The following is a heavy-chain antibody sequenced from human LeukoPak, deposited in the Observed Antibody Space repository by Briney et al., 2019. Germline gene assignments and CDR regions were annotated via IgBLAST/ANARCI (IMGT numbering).Heavy chain of an antibody. J-gene: IGHJ6*03. V-gene: IGHV4-59*01. Sequence: IPSETLSLTCTVFGGSISSYYWSWIRQPPGKGLEWIGYIYYSGSTNYNPSLKSRVTISVDTSKNQFSLKLSSVTAADTAVCYCARGGYYYDSSGSLRRSYYYYMDVWGKGTTVTVSS. CDR1: GGSISSYY. CDR2: IYYSGST. CDR3: ARGGYYYDSSGSLRRSYYYYMDV. D-gene: IGHD3-22*01.